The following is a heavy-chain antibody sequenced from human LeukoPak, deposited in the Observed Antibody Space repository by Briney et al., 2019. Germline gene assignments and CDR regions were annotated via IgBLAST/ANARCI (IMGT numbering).Heavy chain of an antibody. CDR1: GFTFSNYS. CDR2: ISSSSSYI. V-gene: IGHV3-21*01. Sequence: PGGSLRLSCAASGFTFSNYSMNWVRQAPGKGLEWVSTISSSSSYIYYADSVKGRFTISRDNAKNSLYLQMNSLRAEDTAVYYCARDPGTAIETVYYYYYGMDVWGKGTTVTVSS. J-gene: IGHJ6*04. D-gene: IGHD2-21*02. CDR3: ARDPGTAIETVYYYYYGMDV.